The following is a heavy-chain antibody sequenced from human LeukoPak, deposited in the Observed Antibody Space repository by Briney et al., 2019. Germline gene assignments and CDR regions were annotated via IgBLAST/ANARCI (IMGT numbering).Heavy chain of an antibody. J-gene: IGHJ5*02. CDR1: GGSFSGYY. CDR2: INHSGSA. Sequence: SETLSLTCAVYGGSFSGYYWSWIRQPPGKGLEWIGEINHSGSANYNPSLKSRVTISVDTSKNQFSLKLSSVTAADTAVYYCARHRCSGGSCYPMNWFDPWGQGTLVTVSS. CDR3: ARHRCSGGSCYPMNWFDP. V-gene: IGHV4-34*01. D-gene: IGHD2-15*01.